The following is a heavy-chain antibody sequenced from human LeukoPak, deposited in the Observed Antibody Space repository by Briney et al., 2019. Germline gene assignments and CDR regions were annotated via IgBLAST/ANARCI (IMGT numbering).Heavy chain of an antibody. CDR3: AKEPQPYCGGDCPWGY. D-gene: IGHD2-21*02. Sequence: GRSLRLSCAASGFTFSSYGMHWVRQAPGKGLEWVAVISYDGSNKYYADSVKGRFTISRDNSKNTLYLQMNSLRAEDTAVYYCAKEPQPYCGGDCPWGYWGQGTLVTVSS. J-gene: IGHJ4*02. CDR2: ISYDGSNK. CDR1: GFTFSSYG. V-gene: IGHV3-30*18.